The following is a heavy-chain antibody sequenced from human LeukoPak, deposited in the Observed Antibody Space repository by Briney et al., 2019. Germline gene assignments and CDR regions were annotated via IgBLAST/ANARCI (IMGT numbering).Heavy chain of an antibody. Sequence: GASVKVSCKASGYTFTGYYMHWVRQAPGQGLEWMGWINPNSGGTNYAQKFQGGVTMTRDTSISTAYMELSRLRSDDTAVYYCARVETLVVVPAAPYYFDYWGQGTLVTVSS. CDR2: INPNSGGT. D-gene: IGHD2-2*01. CDR3: ARVETLVVVPAAPYYFDY. V-gene: IGHV1-2*02. J-gene: IGHJ4*02. CDR1: GYTFTGYY.